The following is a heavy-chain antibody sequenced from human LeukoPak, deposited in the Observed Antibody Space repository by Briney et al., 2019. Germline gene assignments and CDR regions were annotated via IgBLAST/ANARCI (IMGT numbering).Heavy chain of an antibody. D-gene: IGHD3-10*01. CDR1: GGSISSSTSY. Sequence: SETLSLTCTVSGGSISSSTSYWVWIRQPPGKGLEWIGSIYYSGSTYYSPSLKSRVTVFVNTSENQFSLNLNSVTAADTAVYFCARRLSAAYYGSGSADYWGQGTLVTVSS. V-gene: IGHV4-39*01. J-gene: IGHJ4*02. CDR2: IYYSGST. CDR3: ARRLSAAYYGSGSADY.